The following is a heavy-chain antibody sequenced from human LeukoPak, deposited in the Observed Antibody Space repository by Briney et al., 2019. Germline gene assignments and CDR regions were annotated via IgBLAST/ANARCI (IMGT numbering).Heavy chain of an antibody. CDR2: ISGSGGST. D-gene: IGHD5-18*01. J-gene: IGHJ4*02. Sequence: GGSLRLSCAASGFTFSSYGMSWVRQAPGKGLEWVSTISGSGGSTYYADSVKGRFTISRDNSKNTLYLQMNSLRAEDTAMYYCAKLLRGYSLGGFESWGQGTLVTVSS. CDR3: AKLLRGYSLGGFES. CDR1: GFTFSSYG. V-gene: IGHV3-23*01.